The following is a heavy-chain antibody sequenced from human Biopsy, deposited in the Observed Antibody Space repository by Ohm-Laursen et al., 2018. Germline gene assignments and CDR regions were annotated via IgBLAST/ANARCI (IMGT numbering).Heavy chain of an antibody. D-gene: IGHD2-8*01. CDR3: AKCMTGGSNYYFHH. J-gene: IGHJ4*02. Sequence: SLRLSCAASGFTFSSYGMHWVRQAPGKGLEWVAAIWYDGSNKNYADSVKGRFTISRDNSKKTLYLQMNSLRGEDTAVYYCAKCMTGGSNYYFHHCGQGTLVTVSS. CDR2: IWYDGSNK. CDR1: GFTFSSYG. V-gene: IGHV3-33*06.